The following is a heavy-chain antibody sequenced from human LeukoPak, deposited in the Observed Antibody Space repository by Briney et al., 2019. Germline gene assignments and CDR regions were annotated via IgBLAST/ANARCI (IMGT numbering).Heavy chain of an antibody. CDR1: GFTFSSYS. V-gene: IGHV3-21*01. CDR3: ARDSRGYSYGDDDY. Sequence: GGSLRLSCAASGFTFSSYSMNWVRQAPGKGLEWVSSISSSSRYIYYADSVKGRFTISRDNAKNSLYLQMNSLRAEDTAVYYCARDSRGYSYGDDDYWGQGTLVTVSS. CDR2: ISSSSRYI. J-gene: IGHJ4*02. D-gene: IGHD5-18*01.